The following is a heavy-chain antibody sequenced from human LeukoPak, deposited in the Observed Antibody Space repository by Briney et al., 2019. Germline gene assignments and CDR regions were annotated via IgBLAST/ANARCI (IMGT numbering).Heavy chain of an antibody. V-gene: IGHV3-48*02. CDR2: ISSSSSTI. J-gene: IGHJ6*02. Sequence: GGSLRLSCVVSGFTFSGYCMNWVRQAPGKGLEWVSYISSSSSTIYYADSVKGRFTISRDNAKNSLYLQMNSLRDEDTAVYYCARVTYCSSTSCQRYYYYYGMDVWGQGTTVTVSS. CDR3: ARVTYCSSTSCQRYYYYYGMDV. D-gene: IGHD2-2*01. CDR1: GFTFSGYC.